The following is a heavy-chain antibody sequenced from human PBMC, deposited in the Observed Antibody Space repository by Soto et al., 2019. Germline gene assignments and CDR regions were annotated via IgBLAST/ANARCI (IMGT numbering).Heavy chain of an antibody. J-gene: IGHJ6*04. CDR2: TSGSGGST. CDR3: ARDDVLCDGGRCYGIPLDV. D-gene: IGHD2-15*01. Sequence: GGSLRLSCAASGFAFNNYAVSCVRQAPGKGLEWLSATSGSGGSTRYADSVKGRFTVSRDNSKNTLHLQMDSLRVEDTAVYYCARDDVLCDGGRCYGIPLDVWGKGTTVTVSS. V-gene: IGHV3-23*01. CDR1: GFAFNNYA.